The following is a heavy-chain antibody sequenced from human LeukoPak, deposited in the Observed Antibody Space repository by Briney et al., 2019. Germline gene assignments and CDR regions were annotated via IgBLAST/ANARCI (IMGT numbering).Heavy chain of an antibody. CDR2: INHSGST. CDR1: GGSFSGYN. D-gene: IGHD3-9*01. J-gene: IGHJ4*02. CDR3: ANRRVFSRHFDY. Sequence: SETLSLTCAVYGGSFSGYNWSWIRQPPGKGLEWIGEINHSGSTNYNPSLKSRVTISVDTSKNQFSLKLSSVTAADTAVYYCANRRVFSRHFDYWGQGTLVTVSS. V-gene: IGHV4-34*01.